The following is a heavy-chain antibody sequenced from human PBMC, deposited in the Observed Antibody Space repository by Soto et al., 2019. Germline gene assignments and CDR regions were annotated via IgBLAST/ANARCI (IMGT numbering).Heavy chain of an antibody. CDR1: GFTFSSYS. V-gene: IGHV3-48*02. Sequence: EVQLVESGGGLVQPGGSLRLSCAASGFTFSSYSMNWVRQAPGKGLEWVSYISSSGTTMYYADSVKGRFTISRDSAKNSLCLLLNSLRDEDTAVYYCARGAETGYSGVDYWGQGTLVTVSS. D-gene: IGHD6-25*01. CDR2: ISSSGTTM. J-gene: IGHJ4*02. CDR3: ARGAETGYSGVDY.